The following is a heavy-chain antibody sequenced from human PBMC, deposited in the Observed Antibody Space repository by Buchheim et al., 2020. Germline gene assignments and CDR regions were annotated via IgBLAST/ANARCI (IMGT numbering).Heavy chain of an antibody. D-gene: IGHD6-13*01. J-gene: IGHJ4*02. CDR1: GFTFSSYS. CDR2: ISSSSSTI. Sequence: EVQLVESGGGLVQPGGSLRLSCAASGFTFSSYSMNWVRQAPGKGLEWVSYISSSSSTIYYADSVKGRFTISRDNAKNSLYLKMNSLRAEDTAVYYCASSIAAAGRDIDYWGQGTL. CDR3: ASSIAAAGRDIDY. V-gene: IGHV3-48*04.